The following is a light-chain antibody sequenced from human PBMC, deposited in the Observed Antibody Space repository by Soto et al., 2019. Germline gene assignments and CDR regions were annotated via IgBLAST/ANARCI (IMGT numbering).Light chain of an antibody. CDR2: KAS. J-gene: IGKJ4*01. V-gene: IGKV1-5*03. CDR3: QQYNSYPS. Sequence: DIQMTQSPSTLSASVGDRVTITCRASQSISSWLAWYQQKPGKAPKLLIHKASSLESGVPSRFRGSGSGTEFTLTISSLQPDDFATYYCQQYNSYPSFGGGTKVEIK. CDR1: QSISSW.